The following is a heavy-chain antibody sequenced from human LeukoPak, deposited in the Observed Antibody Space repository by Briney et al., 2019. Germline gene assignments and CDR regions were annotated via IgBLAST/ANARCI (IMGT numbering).Heavy chain of an antibody. D-gene: IGHD6-13*01. V-gene: IGHV3-23*01. J-gene: IGHJ4*02. Sequence: GGSLRLSCAASGFPFSTYAMNWVRQAPGKGLEWVSVITGSGGFTQYADSVKGRFTISRDNSKNTLYLQMNSLRAEDTAVYYCAKSVGIAAALPDYWGQGTLVTVSS. CDR3: AKSVGIAAALPDY. CDR1: GFPFSTYA. CDR2: ITGSGGFT.